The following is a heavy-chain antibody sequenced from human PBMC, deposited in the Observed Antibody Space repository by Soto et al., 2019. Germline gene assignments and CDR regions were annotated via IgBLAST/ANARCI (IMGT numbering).Heavy chain of an antibody. V-gene: IGHV4-34*08. CDR1: GVTLSGYY. J-gene: IGHJ6*02. Sequence: TSETLSLTCSVSGVTLSGYYWSWIRQPPGKGLEWIGEINHSGSTNYNPSLKSRVTISVDTSKNQFSLKLSSVTTADTAVYHCANTFNNYDISRGYYYYNGMDVWGQGTTVTVSS. CDR2: INHSGST. CDR3: ANTFNNYDISRGYYYYNGMDV. D-gene: IGHD3-22*01.